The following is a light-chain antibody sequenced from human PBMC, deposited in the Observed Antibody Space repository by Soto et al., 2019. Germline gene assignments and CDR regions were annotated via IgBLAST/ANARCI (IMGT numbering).Light chain of an antibody. CDR2: ASS. J-gene: IGKJ4*01. CDR1: QDIRNW. Sequence: DIQMSQSPASLSASEGDRFTLTCRASQDIRNWVVWYQQKPDRAPKSLIYASSSLQSGVPSRFSGSGSGTDFTLTISCLQPEDFATYYCQHSDSYPLTFGGGTKVDIK. CDR3: QHSDSYPLT. V-gene: IGKV1D-16*01.